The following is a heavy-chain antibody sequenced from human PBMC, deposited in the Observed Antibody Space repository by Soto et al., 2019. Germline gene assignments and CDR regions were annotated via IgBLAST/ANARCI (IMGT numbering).Heavy chain of an antibody. CDR3: ARQYSSMLDQ. CDR1: GFTFRNHY. J-gene: IGHJ4*02. CDR2: ISDSGSDI. V-gene: IGHV3-11*01. D-gene: IGHD6-13*01. Sequence: QVQLVESGGGLVKSGGSLRLACAASGFTFRNHYMTWIRQAPGKGLEWVSYISDSGSDIYYADSVKGRFTISRDNANNSLYLQTNSLRADDTALYYCARQYSSMLDQWGQGTLVTVSP.